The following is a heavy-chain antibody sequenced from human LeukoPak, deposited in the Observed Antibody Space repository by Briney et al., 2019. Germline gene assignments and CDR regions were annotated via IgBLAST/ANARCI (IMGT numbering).Heavy chain of an antibody. J-gene: IGHJ4*02. CDR3: ASYGSGSSLFDY. CDR1: GGSISSYY. V-gene: IGHV4-59*12. D-gene: IGHD3-10*01. CDR2: IYYSGST. Sequence: SETLSLTCTVSGGSISSYYWSWIRQPPGKGLEWIGYIYYSGSTNYNPSLKSRVTISVDTSKNQFSLKLSSVTAADTAVYYCASYGSGSSLFDYWGQGTLVTVSS.